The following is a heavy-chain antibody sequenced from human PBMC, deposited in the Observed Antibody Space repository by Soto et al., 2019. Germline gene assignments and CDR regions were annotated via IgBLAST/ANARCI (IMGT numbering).Heavy chain of an antibody. D-gene: IGHD3-22*01. Sequence: SETLSLTCTVSGGSITSSSYYWGWIRQPPGKGLEWIGSIYYTGSTYYNPYLKSRVTISVDTSKNQFSLKLRSVTAADTAVYYCMLGSGWKDFDYWGQGTLVTVSS. CDR1: GGSITSSSYY. J-gene: IGHJ4*02. CDR2: IYYTGST. V-gene: IGHV4-39*01. CDR3: MLGSGWKDFDY.